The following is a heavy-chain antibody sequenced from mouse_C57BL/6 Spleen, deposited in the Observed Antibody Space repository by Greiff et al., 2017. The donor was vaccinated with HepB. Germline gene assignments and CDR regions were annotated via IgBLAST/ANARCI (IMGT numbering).Heavy chain of an antibody. CDR2: IYPGSGST. Sequence: LQQPGAELVKPGASVKMSCKASGYTFTSYWITWVKQRPGQGLEWIGDIYPGSGSTNYNEKFKSKATLTVDTSSSTAYMQLSSLTSEDSAVYYCARGYYGSSGYFDYWGQGTTLTVSS. CDR3: ARGYYGSSGYFDY. CDR1: GYTFTSYW. V-gene: IGHV1-55*01. J-gene: IGHJ2*01. D-gene: IGHD1-1*01.